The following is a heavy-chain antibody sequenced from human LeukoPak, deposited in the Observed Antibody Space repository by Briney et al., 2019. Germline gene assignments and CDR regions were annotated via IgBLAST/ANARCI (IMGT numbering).Heavy chain of an antibody. V-gene: IGHV4-59*01. CDR1: GGSFSGYY. Sequence: PSETLSITCAVYGGSFSGYYWSWIRQPPGKGLEWIGYIYYSGSTNYNPSLKSRVTISVDTSKNQFSLKLSSVTAADTAVYYCARMSYGDFYFDYWGQGTLVTVSS. CDR2: IYYSGST. CDR3: ARMSYGDFYFDY. D-gene: IGHD4-17*01. J-gene: IGHJ4*02.